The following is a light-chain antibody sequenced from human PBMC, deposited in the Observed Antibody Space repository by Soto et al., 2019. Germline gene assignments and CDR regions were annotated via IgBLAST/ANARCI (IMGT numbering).Light chain of an antibody. Sequence: QSALTQPASVSGSPGQSITISCTGTSSDVGGYNYVSWYQQHPGKAPKLMIYEVSNRPSGISNRFSGSNSGNTASLTISGLQAEDEAHYYCSSFTSSITYVFGTGTKLTVL. CDR2: EVS. V-gene: IGLV2-14*01. CDR3: SSFTSSITYV. CDR1: SSDVGGYNY. J-gene: IGLJ1*01.